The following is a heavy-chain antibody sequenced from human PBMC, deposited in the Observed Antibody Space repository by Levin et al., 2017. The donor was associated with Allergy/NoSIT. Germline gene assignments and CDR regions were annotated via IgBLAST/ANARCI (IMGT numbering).Heavy chain of an antibody. J-gene: IGHJ3*02. CDR2: ISGNAGST. CDR3: AKDIVVVPAAGDAFDI. V-gene: IGHV3-23*01. D-gene: IGHD2-2*01. CDR1: GFSFRSYA. Sequence: PAGGSLRLSCAASGFSFRSYAMSWVRQAPGKGLEWVSSISGNAGSTYYADSMKGRFTISRDNYKNTLYLQMNSLRAEDTAIYYCAKDIVVVPAAGDAFDIWGQGTMVTVSS.